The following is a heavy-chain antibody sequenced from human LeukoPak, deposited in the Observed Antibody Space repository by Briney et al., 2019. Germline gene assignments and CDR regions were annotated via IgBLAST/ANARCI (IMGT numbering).Heavy chain of an antibody. J-gene: IGHJ4*02. CDR2: ISPQNVNT. Sequence: GASVKVSCKASGYTFTSYGISWVRQAPGQGLEWMGWISPQNVNTDYAQKLQGRLTLTTDTSTSTTYMELRSLRSDDTAVYYCARDYRDYGGGSGYFDYWGQGSLVTVSS. CDR1: GYTFTSYG. CDR3: ARDYRDYGGGSGYFDY. D-gene: IGHD4-23*01. V-gene: IGHV1-18*01.